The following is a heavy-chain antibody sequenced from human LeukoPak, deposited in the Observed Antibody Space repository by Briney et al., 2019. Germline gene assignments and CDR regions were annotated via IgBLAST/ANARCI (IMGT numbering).Heavy chain of an antibody. CDR3: ASDPVDCSGGSCLTQRCFDP. Sequence: ASVTVSCMASVGTFIRYAISWLRPAPGKGVEGMGGIIPFCGKANYAQKFQDRVTITTDESTSTAYMELSSLRSEDTAVYYCASDPVDCSGGSCLTQRCFDPWGQGTLVTVSS. CDR2: IIPFCGKA. J-gene: IGHJ5*01. D-gene: IGHD2-15*01. V-gene: IGHV1-69*05. CDR1: VGTFIRYA.